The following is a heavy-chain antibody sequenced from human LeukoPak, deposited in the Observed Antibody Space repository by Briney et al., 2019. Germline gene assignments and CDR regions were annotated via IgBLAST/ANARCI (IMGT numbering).Heavy chain of an antibody. Sequence: AGSLRFSCAASGFTFSSYAMSWVRQAQGKGLEWVSAISGSGGSAYYVDSVKGRCTISRDNSKNTLYLQMNSLRAEDTAVYYCAKEYECGMPFDYWGQGTLVTVSS. D-gene: IGHD1-1*01. V-gene: IGHV3-23*01. CDR3: AKEYECGMPFDY. J-gene: IGHJ4*02. CDR2: ISGSGGSA. CDR1: GFTFSSYA.